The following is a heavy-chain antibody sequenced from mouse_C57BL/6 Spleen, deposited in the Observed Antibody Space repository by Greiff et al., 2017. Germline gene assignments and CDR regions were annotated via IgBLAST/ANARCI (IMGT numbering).Heavy chain of an antibody. CDR3: AIGSSGYGFAY. CDR1: GYTFTSYW. CDR2: IHPSDSDT. V-gene: IGHV1-74*01. D-gene: IGHD3-2*02. J-gene: IGHJ3*01. Sequence: QVQLQQPGAELVKPGASVKVSCKASGYTFTSYWMHWVKQRPGQGLEWIGRIHPSDSDTNYNQKFKGKATLTVDKSSSTAYMQLSSLPSEDSAVYYCAIGSSGYGFAYWGQGTLVTVSA.